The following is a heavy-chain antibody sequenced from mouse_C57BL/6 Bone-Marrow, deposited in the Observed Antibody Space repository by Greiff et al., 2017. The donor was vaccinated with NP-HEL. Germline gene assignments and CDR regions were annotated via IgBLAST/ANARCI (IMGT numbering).Heavy chain of an antibody. CDR2: IDPSDSYT. V-gene: IGHV1-59*01. D-gene: IGHD1-1*01. CDR1: GYTFTSYW. Sequence: VQLQQSGAELVRPGTSVKLSCKASGYTFTSYWMHWVKQRPGQGLEWIGVIDPSDSYTNYNQKFKGKATLTVDTSSSTAYMQLSSLTSEDSAVYYCASPGSSFAYWGQGTLVTVSA. CDR3: ASPGSSFAY. J-gene: IGHJ3*01.